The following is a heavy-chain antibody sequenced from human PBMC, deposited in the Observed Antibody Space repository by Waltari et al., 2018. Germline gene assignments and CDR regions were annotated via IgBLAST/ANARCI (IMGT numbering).Heavy chain of an antibody. CDR3: ARDQGVFGVALSNWFDP. Sequence: QVQLVQSGAEVKKPGSSVKVSCKASGGTFSSYAISWVRQAPGQGLEWMGRIIPIFGTANYAQKFQGRVTITADKSTSTAYMELSSLRSEDTAVYYCARDQGVFGVALSNWFDPWGQGTLVTVSS. CDR2: IIPIFGTA. J-gene: IGHJ5*02. CDR1: GGTFSSYA. D-gene: IGHD3-3*01. V-gene: IGHV1-69*13.